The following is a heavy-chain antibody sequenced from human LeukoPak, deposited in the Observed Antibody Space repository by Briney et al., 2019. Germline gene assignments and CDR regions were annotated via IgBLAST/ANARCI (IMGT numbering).Heavy chain of an antibody. CDR3: ARQQLGIVVIDY. CDR2: IYTSGST. V-gene: IGHV4-61*02. J-gene: IGHJ4*02. Sequence: SETLSLTCTVSGGSISSSSYYWSWVRQPAGKGLEWIGRIYTSGSTNYNPSLKSRVTISIDTSKNQFSLRLNSMTAADTAAYYCARQQLGIVVIDYWGQGTLVTVSS. D-gene: IGHD2-2*01. CDR1: GGSISSSSYY.